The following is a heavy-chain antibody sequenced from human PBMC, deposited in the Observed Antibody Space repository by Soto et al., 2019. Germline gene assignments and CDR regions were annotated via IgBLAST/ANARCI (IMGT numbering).Heavy chain of an antibody. CDR3: ARSPSWETTVTPYYFDY. CDR2: MNPKSANT. D-gene: IGHD4-4*01. Sequence: ASVKVSCKASRYTFISYDINWVRQATGQGLEWMGWMNPKSANTGYAQNFQGRVTMTMNTSISTAYMELSSLRSEDTAVYYCARSPSWETTVTPYYFDYWGQGTLVTV. V-gene: IGHV1-8*01. J-gene: IGHJ4*02. CDR1: RYTFISYD.